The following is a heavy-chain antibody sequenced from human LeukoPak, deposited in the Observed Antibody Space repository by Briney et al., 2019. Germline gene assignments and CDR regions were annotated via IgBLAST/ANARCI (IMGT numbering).Heavy chain of an antibody. D-gene: IGHD6-6*01. CDR3: TRDPRHLDS. CDR2: ISGSGHDI. J-gene: IGHJ4*02. CDR1: GFTFSTYD. V-gene: IGHV3-21*05. Sequence: GGSLRLSCAASGFTFSTYDMTWVRQAPGKGVEWVAYISGSGHDINYSESAKGRFTISRDNAKNSLYLQMSSLRVEDTAVYYCTRDPRHLDSWGQGTLVTVSS.